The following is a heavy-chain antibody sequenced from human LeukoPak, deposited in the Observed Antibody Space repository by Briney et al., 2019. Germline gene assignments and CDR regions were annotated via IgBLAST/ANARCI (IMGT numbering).Heavy chain of an antibody. CDR2: ISSSSSYT. D-gene: IGHD6-13*01. Sequence: GGSLRLSCAASGFTFSDYYMSWIRQAPGKGLEWVSYISSSSSYTNYADSVKGRFTISRDNAKNSLYLQMNSLRAEDTAVYYCARVGPYSSSWYYFDYWGQGTLVTVSS. CDR3: ARVGPYSSSWYYFDY. CDR1: GFTFSDYY. J-gene: IGHJ4*02. V-gene: IGHV3-11*05.